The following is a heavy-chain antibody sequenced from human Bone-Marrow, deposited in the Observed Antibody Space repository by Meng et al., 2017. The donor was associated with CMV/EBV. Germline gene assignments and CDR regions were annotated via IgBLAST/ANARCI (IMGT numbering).Heavy chain of an antibody. V-gene: IGHV3-66*01. CDR2: IYSGGST. CDR1: GFTVSSNY. CDR3: ARGVLDV. Sequence: ETLSLTCAASGFTVSSNYMSWVRQAPGKGLEWVSVIYSGGSTYYADSVKGRFTISRDNAKNSLYLQMNSLRAEDTAVYYCARGVLDVWGQGTTVTVSS. J-gene: IGHJ6*02.